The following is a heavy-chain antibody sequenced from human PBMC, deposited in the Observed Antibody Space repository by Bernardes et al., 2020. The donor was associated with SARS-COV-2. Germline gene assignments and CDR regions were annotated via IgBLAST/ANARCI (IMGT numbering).Heavy chain of an antibody. Sequence: SLRLSCAASGFPFSNYAMSWVRQAPGKGLEWVSTVSGGGGSTDYADSVKGRFTISRDNSKSTLFLQMNSLRGDDTAEYYCAKDLGGSSYYFDYWGQGTLVTVSS. D-gene: IGHD3-16*01. CDR2: VSGGGGST. J-gene: IGHJ4*02. CDR3: AKDLGGSSYYFDY. CDR1: GFPFSNYA. V-gene: IGHV3-23*01.